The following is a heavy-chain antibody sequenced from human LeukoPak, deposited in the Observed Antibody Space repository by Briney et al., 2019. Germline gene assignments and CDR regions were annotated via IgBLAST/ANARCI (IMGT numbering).Heavy chain of an antibody. Sequence: GASVKVSCKASGYTFTGYYMHWVRQAPGQGLEWMGWINPNSGGTNYAQKFQGRVTMTRDTSISTAYMELSRLRSDDTAVYYCTRELVGSGSYDYWGRGTLVTVSS. CDR3: TRELVGSGSYDY. J-gene: IGHJ4*02. CDR1: GYTFTGYY. CDR2: INPNSGGT. D-gene: IGHD3-10*01. V-gene: IGHV1-2*02.